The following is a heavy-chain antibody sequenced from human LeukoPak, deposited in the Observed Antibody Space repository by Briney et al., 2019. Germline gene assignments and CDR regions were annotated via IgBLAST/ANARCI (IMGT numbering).Heavy chain of an antibody. D-gene: IGHD1-26*01. Sequence: SVKVSCKTSGYTFTDHYIHWVRQAPGQGLEWMGGIIPIFGTANYAQKFQGRVTITADESTSTAYMELSSLRSEDTAVYYCAREEGALFYWGQGTLVTVSS. CDR2: IIPIFGTA. J-gene: IGHJ4*02. V-gene: IGHV1-69*13. CDR1: GYTFTDHY. CDR3: AREEGALFY.